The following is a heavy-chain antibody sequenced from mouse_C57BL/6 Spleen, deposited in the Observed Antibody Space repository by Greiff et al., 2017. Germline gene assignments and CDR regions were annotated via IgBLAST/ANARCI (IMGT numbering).Heavy chain of an antibody. CDR1: GYTFTSYW. V-gene: IGHV1-53*01. D-gene: IGHD1-1*01. CDR3: AREEGYGSSYWYFDV. CDR2: INPSNGGT. Sequence: QVQLQQSGTELVKPGASVKLSCKASGYTFTSYWMHWVKQRPGQGLEWIGNINPSNGGTNYTETFKSKATLTVDTSSSTAYMQLSSLTSEDSAVYYCAREEGYGSSYWYFDVWGTGTTVTVSS. J-gene: IGHJ1*03.